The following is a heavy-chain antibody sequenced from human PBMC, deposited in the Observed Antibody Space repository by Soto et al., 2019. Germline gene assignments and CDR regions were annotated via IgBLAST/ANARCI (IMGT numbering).Heavy chain of an antibody. CDR1: GGSFSGYY. CDR2: INHSGST. CDR3: ARGSTSDGYNTTVDY. D-gene: IGHD5-12*01. V-gene: IGHV4-34*01. Sequence: SETLSLTCAVYGGSFSGYYWSWIRQPPGKGLEWIGEINHSGSTNYNPSLKSRVTISVDTSKNQFSLKLSSVTAADTAVYYCARGSTSDGYNTTVDYWGQGTLVTVSS. J-gene: IGHJ4*02.